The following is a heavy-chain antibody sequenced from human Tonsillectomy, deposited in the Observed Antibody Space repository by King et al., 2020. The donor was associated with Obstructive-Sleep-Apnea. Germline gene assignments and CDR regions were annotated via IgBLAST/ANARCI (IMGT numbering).Heavy chain of an antibody. V-gene: IGHV3-11*01. CDR1: GFIFSDYY. D-gene: IGHD6-25*01. Sequence: VQLVESGGGLVKPGGSLRLSCAASGFIFSDYYMTWIRQAPGKGLEWVSYISGSGSTIYYANSVKGRFTISRDNAKNSLFLHMNSLRAEDTAVYYCARXXXPQXRRAXSXXGLDVWGQGTTXTVSS. CDR2: ISGSGSTI. CDR3: ARXXXPQXRRAXSXXGLDV. J-gene: IGHJ6*02.